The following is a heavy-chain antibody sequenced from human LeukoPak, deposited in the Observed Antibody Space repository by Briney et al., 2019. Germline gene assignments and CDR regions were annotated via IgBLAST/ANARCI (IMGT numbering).Heavy chain of an antibody. J-gene: IGHJ3*02. CDR2: IYTGGST. V-gene: IGHV3-53*01. CDR3: ARVQSSGVAVDTFDI. Sequence: GGSLRLSCAASGFTVSSNYISWVRQAPGKGLEWVSAIYTGGSTYYTDSVKGRFTISRDNSKNTVYLQMDRLRAEDTAVYSCARVQSSGVAVDTFDIWGQGTMVTVSS. D-gene: IGHD6-19*01. CDR1: GFTVSSNY.